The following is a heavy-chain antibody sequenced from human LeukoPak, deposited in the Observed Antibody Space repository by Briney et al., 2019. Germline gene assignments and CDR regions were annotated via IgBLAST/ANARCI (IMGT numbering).Heavy chain of an antibody. V-gene: IGHV3-74*01. D-gene: IGHD3-3*01. CDR2: INSAGTTT. J-gene: IGHJ4*02. Sequence: PGGSLRLSCAASGFTFSTYWMHWVRQAPGKGLVWVSGINSAGTTTSYADSVRGRFTISRDNAKNTLYLQMNSLRAEDMAVYYCAREAKFGVLREYCFDYWGQGNLVTVSS. CDR3: AREAKFGVLREYCFDY. CDR1: GFTFSTYW.